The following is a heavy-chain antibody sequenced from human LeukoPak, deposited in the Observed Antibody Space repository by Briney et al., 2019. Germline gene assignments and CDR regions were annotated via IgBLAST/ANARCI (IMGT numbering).Heavy chain of an antibody. J-gene: IGHJ4*02. CDR1: RFTFSSFS. Sequence: GGAPRISCAAPRFTFSSFSMKRGRPAPGKGVGGGSYISSSSSTIYYADSVKGRFTISRDNAKNSLYLQMNSLRAEDTAVYYCARFQASVGAIGYFDYWGQGTLVTVSS. CDR3: ARFQASVGAIGYFDY. D-gene: IGHD1-26*01. V-gene: IGHV3-48*01. CDR2: ISSSSSTI.